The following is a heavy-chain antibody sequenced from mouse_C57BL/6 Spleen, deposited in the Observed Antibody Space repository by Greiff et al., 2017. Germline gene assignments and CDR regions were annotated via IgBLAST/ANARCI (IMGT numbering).Heavy chain of an antibody. CDR2: IDPSDSYT. Sequence: QVQLQQPGAELVMPGASVKLSCKASGYTFTSYWMHWVKQRPGQGLEWIGEIDPSDSYTNYNQKFKGKSTLTVDKSSITAYMQLSSLTSEDSAVYYCARKLYDYLYFDYWCQGTTLTVSS. J-gene: IGHJ2*01. D-gene: IGHD2-4*01. V-gene: IGHV1-69*01. CDR3: ARKLYDYLYFDY. CDR1: GYTFTSYW.